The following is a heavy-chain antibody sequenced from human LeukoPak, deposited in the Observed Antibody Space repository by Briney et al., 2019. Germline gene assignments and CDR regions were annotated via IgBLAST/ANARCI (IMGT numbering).Heavy chain of an antibody. J-gene: IGHJ6*02. CDR1: GGTFSSYA. CDR3: ARAAYSSFYYYYYGMDV. CDR2: IIPIFGTA. D-gene: IGHD6-6*01. Sequence: EASVKVSCKASGGTFSSYAISWVRQAPGQGLEWMGGIIPIFGTANYAQKFQGRVTITADESTSTAYMGLSSLRSEDTAVYYCARAAYSSFYYYYYGMDVWGQGTTVTVSS. V-gene: IGHV1-69*13.